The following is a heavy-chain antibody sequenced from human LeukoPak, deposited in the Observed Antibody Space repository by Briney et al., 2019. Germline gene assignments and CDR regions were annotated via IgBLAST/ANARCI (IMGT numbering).Heavy chain of an antibody. J-gene: IGHJ6*03. CDR1: GFTFSSYT. Sequence: GGSLRLSCAASGFTFSSYTMNWVRQAPGKGLEWVSSISSSSSYIYYADSVKGRFTISRDNAKNSLYLQMNSLRAEDTAVYYCAKGAYYDFWSGQPRYYMDVWGKGTTVTVSS. CDR3: AKGAYYDFWSGQPRYYMDV. D-gene: IGHD3-3*01. CDR2: ISSSSSYI. V-gene: IGHV3-21*04.